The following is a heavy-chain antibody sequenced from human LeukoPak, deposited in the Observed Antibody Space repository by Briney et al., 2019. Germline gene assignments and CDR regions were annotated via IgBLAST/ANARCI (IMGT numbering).Heavy chain of an antibody. CDR3: AKLPLPYCGGDCYAY. CDR1: GFTFDDYG. CDR2: INWNGGST. V-gene: IGHV3-20*04. D-gene: IGHD2-21*01. Sequence: PGGSLRLSCAASGFTFDDYGMSWVRQAPGKGLEWVSGINWNGGSTGYADSVKGRFTISRDNAKNSLYLQMHSLRAEDTAAYYCAKLPLPYCGGDCYAYWGQGTLVTVSS. J-gene: IGHJ4*02.